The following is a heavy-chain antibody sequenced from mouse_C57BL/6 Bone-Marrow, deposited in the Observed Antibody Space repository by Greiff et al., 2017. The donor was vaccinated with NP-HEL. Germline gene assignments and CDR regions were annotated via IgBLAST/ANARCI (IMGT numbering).Heavy chain of an antibody. CDR1: GFTFSDYG. J-gene: IGHJ4*01. D-gene: IGHD1-2*01. CDR2: LSNLAYSI. CDR3: ARGGLLRLERDYAMDY. V-gene: IGHV5-15*01. Sequence: DVKLVESGGGLVQPGGSLKLSCAASGFTFSDYGMAWVRQAPRKGPEWVAFLSNLAYSIYYADTVTGRFTISRENAKNTLYLERSSLRSEDTDMYYCARGGLLRLERDYAMDYWGQGTSVTVSS.